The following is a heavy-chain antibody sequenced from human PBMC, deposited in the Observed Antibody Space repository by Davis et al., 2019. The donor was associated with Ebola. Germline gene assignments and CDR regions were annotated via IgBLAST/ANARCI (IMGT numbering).Heavy chain of an antibody. CDR3: ARNDGDLWSGYGNYYYYGMDV. CDR1: GGSFSGYY. Sequence: SETLSLTCAVYGGSFSGYYWSWIRQPPGKGLEWIGEINHSGSTNYNPSLKSRVTISVDTSKNQFSLKLSSVTAADTAVYYCARNDGDLWSGYGNYYYYGMDVWGQGTTVTVSS. D-gene: IGHD3-3*01. J-gene: IGHJ6*02. V-gene: IGHV4-34*01. CDR2: INHSGST.